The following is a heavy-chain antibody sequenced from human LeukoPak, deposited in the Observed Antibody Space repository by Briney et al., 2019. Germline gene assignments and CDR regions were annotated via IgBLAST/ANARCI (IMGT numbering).Heavy chain of an antibody. D-gene: IGHD3-3*01. CDR2: INWNGGST. Sequence: GGSLRLSCAASGFTFDDYGMSWVRQAPGKGLEWVSGINWNGGSTGYADSVKGRFTISRDNAKNSLYLQMNSLRAEDTALYYCARDTPYYDFWSGYLRYMDVWGKGTTVTVSS. V-gene: IGHV3-20*04. CDR1: GFTFDDYG. J-gene: IGHJ6*03. CDR3: ARDTPYYDFWSGYLRYMDV.